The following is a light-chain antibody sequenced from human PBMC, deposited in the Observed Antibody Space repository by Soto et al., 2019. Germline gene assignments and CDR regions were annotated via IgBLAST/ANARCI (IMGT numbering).Light chain of an antibody. J-gene: IGKJ4*01. Sequence: EIVLTQSPGTLSLSPGESATLSCRASQSVGRNYLAWFQHKPDQAPRLLIYDASNRATGVPDRFSGSGSGTDFTLSVTRLEPEDFAVYYCHQYAVSPLTFGEGTTVEIK. CDR3: HQYAVSPLT. CDR1: QSVGRNY. V-gene: IGKV3-20*01. CDR2: DAS.